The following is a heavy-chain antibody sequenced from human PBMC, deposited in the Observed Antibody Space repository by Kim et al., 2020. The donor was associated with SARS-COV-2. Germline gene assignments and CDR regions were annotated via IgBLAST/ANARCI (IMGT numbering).Heavy chain of an antibody. D-gene: IGHD1-26*01. CDR3: ARGLLRWDVDGAFDI. V-gene: IGHV5-10-1*01. CDR2: IDPSDSYT. J-gene: IGHJ3*02. Sequence: GESLKISCKGSGYSFTSYWISWVRQMPGKGLEWMGRIDPSDSYTNYSPSFQGHVTISADKSISTAYLQWSSLKASDTAMYYCARGLLRWDVDGAFDIWGQGTMVTVSS. CDR1: GYSFTSYW.